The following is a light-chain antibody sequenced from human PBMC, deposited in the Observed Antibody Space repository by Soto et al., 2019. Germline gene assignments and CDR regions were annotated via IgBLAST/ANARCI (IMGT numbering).Light chain of an antibody. CDR3: SSYTSSSTLV. V-gene: IGLV2-14*01. CDR1: SSDVGGYNY. CDR2: EVS. J-gene: IGLJ1*01. Sequence: QSALTQPASVSGSPGQSITISCTGTSSDVGGYNYVSWYQQHPDKAPKLMIYEVSNRPSGVSNRFSGSKSGNTASLTISGIQAEDEADYYCSSYTSSSTLVFGTGTKLTVL.